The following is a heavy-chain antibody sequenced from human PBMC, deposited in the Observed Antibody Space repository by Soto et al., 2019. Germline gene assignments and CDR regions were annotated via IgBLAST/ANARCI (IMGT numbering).Heavy chain of an antibody. CDR1: GGTFSSYA. CDR2: IIPIFGTA. CDR3: ARVFTIYRTMIVSKLNYYYGMDV. V-gene: IGHV1-69*13. Sequence: WASVKVSCKASGGTFSSYAISWVRQAPGQGLEWMGGIIPIFGTANYAQKFQGRVTITADESTSTAYMELSSLRSEDTAVYYCARVFTIYRTMIVSKLNYYYGMDVWGQGTTVTVSS. D-gene: IGHD3-22*01. J-gene: IGHJ6*02.